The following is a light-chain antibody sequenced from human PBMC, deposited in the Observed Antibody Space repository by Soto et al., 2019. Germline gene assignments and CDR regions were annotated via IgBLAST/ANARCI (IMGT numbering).Light chain of an antibody. V-gene: IGKV1-39*01. CDR1: QSISSY. J-gene: IGKJ1*01. Sequence: DIQMTQSPSYLSASVGDRVTITCRASQSISSYLYWYQQKPGKAPKLLIYAASSLQSVVPSRFSGSGSGTDFTLTITRLQPEDFATYYCKQSYTFGQGTKVEIK. CDR3: KQSYT. CDR2: AAS.